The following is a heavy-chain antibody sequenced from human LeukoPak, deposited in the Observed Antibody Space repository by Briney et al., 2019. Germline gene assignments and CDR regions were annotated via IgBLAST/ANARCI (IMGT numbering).Heavy chain of an antibody. CDR1: GYTFTGYY. D-gene: IGHD3-22*01. CDR3: ARGSRYYYDSSGPYHHPYFDY. CDR2: INPNSGGT. Sequence: ASVKVSSKASGYTFTGYYMHWVRQAPGQGLEWMGWINPNSGGTNYAQKFQGRVTMTRDTSISTAYMELSRLRSDDTAVYYCARGSRYYYDSSGPYHHPYFDYWGQGTLVTVSS. V-gene: IGHV1-2*02. J-gene: IGHJ4*02.